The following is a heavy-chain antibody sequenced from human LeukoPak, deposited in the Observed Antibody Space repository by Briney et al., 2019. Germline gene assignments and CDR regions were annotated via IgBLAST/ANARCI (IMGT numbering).Heavy chain of an antibody. CDR1: GGSFSGYY. Sequence: SETLSLTCAVYGGSFSGYYWSWIRQPAGKGLEWIGRIYTSGSTNYNPSLKSRVTMSVDTSKNQFSLKLSSVTAADTAVYYCASEYCSSTSCPYDYWGQGTLVTVSS. V-gene: IGHV4-59*10. J-gene: IGHJ4*02. CDR2: IYTSGST. D-gene: IGHD2-2*01. CDR3: ASEYCSSTSCPYDY.